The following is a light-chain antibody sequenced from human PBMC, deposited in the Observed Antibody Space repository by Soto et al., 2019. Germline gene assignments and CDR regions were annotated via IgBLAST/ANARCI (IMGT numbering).Light chain of an antibody. V-gene: IGLV2-14*01. CDR1: SSDVGAYNY. CDR2: EVT. Sequence: QSALTQPPSVSGSPGQSITISCTGTSSDVGAYNYVSWYQQHPGTAPKLMISEVTHRPSVVSHRFSGSKSGNTASLTISGLQAEDEADYYCSSYTSSSTVVFGGGTKLTVL. J-gene: IGLJ2*01. CDR3: SSYTSSSTVV.